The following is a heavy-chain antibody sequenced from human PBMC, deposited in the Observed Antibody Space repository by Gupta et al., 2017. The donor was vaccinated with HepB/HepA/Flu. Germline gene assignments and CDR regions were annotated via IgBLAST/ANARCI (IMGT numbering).Heavy chain of an antibody. D-gene: IGHD2-8*01. CDR1: GFPFSSYA. CDR3: ARAHCTNGVCYQYGMDV. V-gene: IGHV3-30-3*01. J-gene: IGHJ6*02. Sequence: QVQLVESGGGVVQPGRSLRLSCAASGFPFSSYAMPWVRQAPGKGLEWVAVISYDGSNKYYADSVKGRFTISRDNSKNTLYLQMNSLRAEDTAVYYCARAHCTNGVCYQYGMDVWGQGTTVTVSS. CDR2: ISYDGSNK.